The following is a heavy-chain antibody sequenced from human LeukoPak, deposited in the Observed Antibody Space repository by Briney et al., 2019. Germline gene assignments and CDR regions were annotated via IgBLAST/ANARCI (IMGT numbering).Heavy chain of an antibody. CDR2: ISYDGSNK. D-gene: IGHD3-10*01. J-gene: IGHJ4*02. Sequence: GGSLRLSCAASGFTFSSYGMHWVRQAPGKGLEWVAVISYDGSNKYYADSVKGRFTISRDNSKNTLYLQMNSLRAEDTAVYYCAKDLYTMVRGVPFDYWGQGTLVTVSS. V-gene: IGHV3-30*18. CDR1: GFTFSSYG. CDR3: AKDLYTMVRGVPFDY.